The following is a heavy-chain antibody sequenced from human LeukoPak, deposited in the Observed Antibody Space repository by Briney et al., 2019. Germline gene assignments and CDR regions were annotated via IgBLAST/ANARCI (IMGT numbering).Heavy chain of an antibody. J-gene: IGHJ3*01. CDR3: AKYLQPSGSPCALDF. CDR1: GFTVSTYA. V-gene: IGHV3-23*01. CDR2: IIANGNT. D-gene: IGHD3-3*01. Sequence: GGSLRLSCSASGFTVSTYAVGWVRQAPVRGLEWVASIIANGNTLYAESLKGRFTISRDISKNTVFLQINSLRAEDTAMYHCAKYLQPSGSPCALDFWGHGTMVTVSS.